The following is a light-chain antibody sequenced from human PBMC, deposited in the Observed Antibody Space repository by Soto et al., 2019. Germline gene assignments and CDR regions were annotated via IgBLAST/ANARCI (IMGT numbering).Light chain of an antibody. Sequence: DIQMTQSPSTLSASVGDRVTITCRASQSISRYLVWYQQKPGKAPKVLIYKASSLESGVPSRFSGSGSGTELTLTISSLQPDDFATYYCQQYSTNLWTFGQGTKVEIK. V-gene: IGKV1-5*03. J-gene: IGKJ1*01. CDR1: QSISRY. CDR2: KAS. CDR3: QQYSTNLWT.